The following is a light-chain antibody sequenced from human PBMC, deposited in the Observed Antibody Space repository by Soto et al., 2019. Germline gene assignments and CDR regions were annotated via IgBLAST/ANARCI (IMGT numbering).Light chain of an antibody. CDR2: EVS. Sequence: QSVLTQPPSASGSPGQSVTISCTGTSSDVGGYKYVSWYQQHPGKAPKVIIYEVSKRPSGVPNRFSGSKSGNTASLIVSGLQAEDEADYYCCSYAGSNTFVFGNGTKVTVL. V-gene: IGLV2-8*01. J-gene: IGLJ1*01. CDR1: SSDVGGYKY. CDR3: CSYAGSNTFV.